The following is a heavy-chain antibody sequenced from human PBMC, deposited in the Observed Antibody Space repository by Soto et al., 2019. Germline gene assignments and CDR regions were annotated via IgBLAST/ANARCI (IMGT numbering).Heavy chain of an antibody. J-gene: IGHJ3*02. CDR3: AVGLRELSLFGLLDI. D-gene: IGHD3-16*02. CDR2: INPNSGGT. CDR1: GYTFTGYY. V-gene: IGHV1-2*04. Sequence: GASVKVSCKASGYTFTGYYMHWVRQAPGQGLEWMGWINPNSGGTNYAQKFQGWVTMTRDASISTAYMELSRLRSDDTAVYYCAVGLRELSLFGLLDIWGQGTMVTVSS.